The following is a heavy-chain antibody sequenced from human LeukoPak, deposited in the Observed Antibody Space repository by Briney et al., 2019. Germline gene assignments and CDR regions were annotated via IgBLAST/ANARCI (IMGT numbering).Heavy chain of an antibody. CDR3: ARDGKFQLHRPDAYDI. J-gene: IGHJ3*02. Sequence: SETLSLTCTVSGGSISSSTYYWGWVRQSPGKGLEWIGRIDYSGSTSYNPSLKSRVTISVDTSKNKISLKLSFVTAADTAVYYCARDGKFQLHRPDAYDIWGQGTMVTVSS. CDR1: GGSISSSTYY. CDR2: IDYSGST. D-gene: IGHD2-2*01. V-gene: IGHV4-39*07.